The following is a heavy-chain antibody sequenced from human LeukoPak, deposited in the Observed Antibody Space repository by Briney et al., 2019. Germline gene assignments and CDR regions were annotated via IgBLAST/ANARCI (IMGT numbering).Heavy chain of an antibody. V-gene: IGHV3-7*04. CDR2: INQDGGEK. J-gene: IGHJ4*02. CDR3: ARDLDY. CDR1: GFTFSRYW. Sequence: PGGSLRLSCAASGFTFSRYWMTWVRQAPGKGLEWVANINQDGGEKYYVDSVKGRFTISRDNAKNSLYLQMSSLRAEDTAMYYCARDLDYWGQGTLVTVSS.